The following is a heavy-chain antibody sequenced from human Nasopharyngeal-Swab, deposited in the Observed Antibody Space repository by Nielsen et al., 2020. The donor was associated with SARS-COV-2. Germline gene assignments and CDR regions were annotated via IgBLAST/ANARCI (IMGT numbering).Heavy chain of an antibody. Sequence: WIRQPPGKGLEWIGRMHTSTTTSYNPSLKSRVTISVDKSKNQFSLKLSSVTAAVTAVYYCARMIFGVANAGIDVWGQGATVTVSS. J-gene: IGHJ6*02. V-gene: IGHV4-61*02. D-gene: IGHD3-3*01. CDR3: ARMIFGVANAGIDV. CDR2: MHTSTTT.